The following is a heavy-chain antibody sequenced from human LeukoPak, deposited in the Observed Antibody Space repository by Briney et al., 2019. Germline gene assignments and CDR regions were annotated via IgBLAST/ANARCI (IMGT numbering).Heavy chain of an antibody. CDR2: INDSGST. CDR3: ARRDLLPP. V-gene: IGHV4-34*01. CDR1: GGSFSDYY. D-gene: IGHD2/OR15-2a*01. Sequence: PSETLSLTCAVYGGSFSDYYWSWIRQPPGKGLEWIGEINDSGSTNYNPSLKSRVIMLEDTSKNQFSLKLSSVTAADTAVYYCARRDLLPPWGQGTLVTVSS. J-gene: IGHJ5*02.